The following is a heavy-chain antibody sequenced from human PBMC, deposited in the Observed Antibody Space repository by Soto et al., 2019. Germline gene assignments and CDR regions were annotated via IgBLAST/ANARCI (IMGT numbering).Heavy chain of an antibody. CDR3: ARSDGYNTNFDY. CDR2: IYYSDST. J-gene: IGHJ4*02. Sequence: PSETLSLTCTVSGGSLSSYYWSWIRQPPGKGLETLGYIYYSDSTNYNPSFKSRVTISADTSKNQFSLTLSSVTAADTAVYYCARSDGYNTNFDYWGQGTLVTVSS. D-gene: IGHD5-12*01. CDR1: GGSLSSYY. V-gene: IGHV4-59*01.